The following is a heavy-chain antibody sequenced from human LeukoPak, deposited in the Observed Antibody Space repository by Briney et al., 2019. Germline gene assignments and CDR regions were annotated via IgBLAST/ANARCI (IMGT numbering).Heavy chain of an antibody. CDR3: ARQGVEYYYDSSGCDY. J-gene: IGHJ4*02. CDR1: GDSISNYY. D-gene: IGHD3-22*01. CDR2: IYYSGRT. V-gene: IGHV4-59*08. Sequence: PSETLSLTCTVSGDSISNYYWSWLRQPLGKGLEWIGNIYYSGRTNYNPSLKSRVTISVDTSKNQFSLKLSSVTAADTAVYYCARQGVEYYYDSSGCDYWGQGTLVTVSS.